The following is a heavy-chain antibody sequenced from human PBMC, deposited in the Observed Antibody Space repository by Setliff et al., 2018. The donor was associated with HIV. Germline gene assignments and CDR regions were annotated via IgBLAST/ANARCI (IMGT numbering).Heavy chain of an antibody. CDR1: GVTFNTFA. J-gene: IGHJ5*02. CDR2: IIPIFGTA. Sequence: GASVKVSCKASGVTFNTFAINWVRQAPGQGLEWMGGIIPIFGTANYAQKFQGRVTITADESASTAYMELKSLRSEDSAVYYCARDRFCSRGSCYEPNWFDPWGQGTLVTVSS. V-gene: IGHV1-69*13. CDR3: ARDRFCSRGSCYEPNWFDP. D-gene: IGHD2-15*01.